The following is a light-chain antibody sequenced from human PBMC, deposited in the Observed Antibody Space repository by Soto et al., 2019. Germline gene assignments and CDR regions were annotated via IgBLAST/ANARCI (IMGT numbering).Light chain of an antibody. Sequence: DIQMTQSPSSLSASVGDRVTITCRASQSIGRYLSWYQQKLGKAPNLLIYGASSLQSGVPSRFSGSGSGTDFTLTISSLLPEDFATYFCQESHTSGTFGQGTKVEIK. CDR3: QESHTSGT. J-gene: IGKJ2*01. V-gene: IGKV1-39*01. CDR1: QSIGRY. CDR2: GAS.